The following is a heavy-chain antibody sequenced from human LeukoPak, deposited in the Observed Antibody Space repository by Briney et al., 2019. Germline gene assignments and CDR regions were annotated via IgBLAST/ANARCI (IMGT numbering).Heavy chain of an antibody. CDR1: GVAISRGGYA. D-gene: IGHD5-12*01. CDR2: IYHSGTT. V-gene: IGHV4-30-2*01. J-gene: IGHJ4*02. Sequence: PSETLSLTCAVSGVAISRGGYAWNWIRQPPGKGLEWIAYIYHSGTTYYNPSLKSRVTISVDTSKNQFSLKLSSVTAADTAVYYCARGRSGYTYWGQGTLVTVSS. CDR3: ARGRSGYTY.